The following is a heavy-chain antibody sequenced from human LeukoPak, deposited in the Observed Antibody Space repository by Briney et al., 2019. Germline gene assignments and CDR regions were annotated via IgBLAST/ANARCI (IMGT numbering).Heavy chain of an antibody. J-gene: IGHJ2*01. D-gene: IGHD3-9*01. Sequence: KPSETLSLTCTVSGGSISSYYWSWIRQPPGKGLEWIGYIYYSGSTNYNPSLKSRVTISVDTSKNQFSLKLSSVTAADTAVYYCARDDGITIFRGYFDLWGRGTLVTVSS. CDR2: IYYSGST. CDR1: GGSISSYY. V-gene: IGHV4-59*01. CDR3: ARDDGITIFRGYFDL.